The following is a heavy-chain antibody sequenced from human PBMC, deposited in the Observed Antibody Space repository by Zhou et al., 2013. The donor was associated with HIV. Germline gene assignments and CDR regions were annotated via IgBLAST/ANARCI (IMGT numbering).Heavy chain of an antibody. CDR2: FIPMYGTS. Sequence: QVQLVQSGAEVKKPGSSVKVSCKASGGSFNNYAISWVRQAPGQGLEWMGGFIPMYGTSEYAQKFQGRVTITAITAADSTITVYMDLSSLRAEDTAVYYCARGLSATWSGGGFFYMDVWGQGTTVTVSS. V-gene: IGHV1-69*12. CDR1: GGSFNNYA. CDR3: ARGLSATWSGGGFFYMDV. J-gene: IGHJ6*03. D-gene: IGHD2-15*01.